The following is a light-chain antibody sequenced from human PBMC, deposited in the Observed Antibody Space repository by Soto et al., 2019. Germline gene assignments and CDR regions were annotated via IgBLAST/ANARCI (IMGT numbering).Light chain of an antibody. CDR2: GAS. Sequence: EIVMTQSPGTLSVSPGERVTLSCRASQSVSSNLAWYQQKAGQAPRLLIYGASTRATDIRVRFSGSGSGTEFTHTISSLQSEDFAVYYCQQYNNWSPRTFGQGTKVEIK. CDR1: QSVSSN. J-gene: IGKJ1*01. V-gene: IGKV3-15*01. CDR3: QQYNNWSPRT.